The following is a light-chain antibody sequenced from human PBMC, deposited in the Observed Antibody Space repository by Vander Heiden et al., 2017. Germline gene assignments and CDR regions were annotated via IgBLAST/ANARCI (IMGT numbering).Light chain of an antibody. V-gene: IGLV2-23*02. J-gene: IGLJ1*01. CDR2: EVS. CDR1: SSDVGSYNL. CDR3: CSYAGSSTYYV. Sequence: HSVLTHPASVSGSPGQSITISCTGTSSDVGSYNLVSWYQQHPGKAPKLMIYEVSKRPSGVSNRFSGSKSGNTASLTISGLQAEDEADYYCCSYAGSSTYYVFGTGTKVTVL.